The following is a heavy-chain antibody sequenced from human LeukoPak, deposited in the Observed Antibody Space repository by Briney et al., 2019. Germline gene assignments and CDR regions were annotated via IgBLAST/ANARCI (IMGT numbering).Heavy chain of an antibody. Sequence: SETLSLTCAVYGGSFRGYYWSWIRQPPGKGLEWIGEINHSGSTNYNPSLKSRVTISVDTSKNQFSLKLSSVTAADTAVYYCARGAVRVDIWGQGTMVTVSS. J-gene: IGHJ3*02. V-gene: IGHV4-34*01. D-gene: IGHD3-3*01. CDR3: ARGAVRVDI. CDR2: INHSGST. CDR1: GGSFRGYY.